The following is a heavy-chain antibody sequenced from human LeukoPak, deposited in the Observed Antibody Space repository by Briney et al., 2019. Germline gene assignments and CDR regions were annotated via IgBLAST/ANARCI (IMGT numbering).Heavy chain of an antibody. CDR2: IYNSGST. CDR1: GGSISSGDYY. Sequence: SETLSLTCTVSGGSISSGDYYWSWIRQPPGKGLEWIGYIYNSGSTYYNSSLKSRVTISVDTSKNQFSLKLSSVTAADTAVYHCAREMINDYGSGIRRRTYYYFEYWGQGTLVTVSS. D-gene: IGHD3-10*01. J-gene: IGHJ4*02. V-gene: IGHV4-30-4*08. CDR3: AREMINDYGSGIRRRTYYYFEY.